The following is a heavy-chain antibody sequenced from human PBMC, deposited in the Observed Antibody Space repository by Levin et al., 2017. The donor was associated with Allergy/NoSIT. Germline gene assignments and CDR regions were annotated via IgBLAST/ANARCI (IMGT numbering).Heavy chain of an antibody. D-gene: IGHD2-2*03. CDR3: AREDGSTFDF. V-gene: IGHV4-31*03. Sequence: SETLSLTCTVSGGSISGGGYHWTWLRQHPEKGLEWIGYIYYSGSTFYNPSLKSRLMISVDTSKNQFSLNVSSVTAAETAVYYCAREDGSTFDFWGQGALVTVAS. CDR1: GGSISGGGYH. J-gene: IGHJ4*02. CDR2: IYYSGST.